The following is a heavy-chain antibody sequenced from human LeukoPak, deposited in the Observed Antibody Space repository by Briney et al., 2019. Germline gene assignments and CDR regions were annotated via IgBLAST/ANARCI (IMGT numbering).Heavy chain of an antibody. V-gene: IGHV3-30-3*01. CDR3: ARDDYGGHGDY. J-gene: IGHJ4*02. CDR1: GFTFSSYA. Sequence: PGGSLRLSCAASGFTFSSYAMHWVRQAPGKGLEWVAVISYDGSNKYYADSVKGRFTISRDNSKNTLYLQMNSLRAEDTAVYYCARDDYGGHGDYWGQGTLVTVSS. CDR2: ISYDGSNK. D-gene: IGHD4-23*01.